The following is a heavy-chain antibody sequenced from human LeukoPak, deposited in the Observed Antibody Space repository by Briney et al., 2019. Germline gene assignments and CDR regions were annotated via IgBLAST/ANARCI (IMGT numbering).Heavy chain of an antibody. J-gene: IGHJ3*02. CDR1: GFTFSSYA. D-gene: IGHD1-26*01. V-gene: IGHV3-23*01. CDR2: ISGSGGST. CDR3: ASQRSVGATYAFDI. Sequence: GGSLGLSCAASGFTFSSYAMSWVRQAPGKGLEWVSAISGSGGSTYYADSVKGRFTISRDNSKNTLYLQMNSLRVEDTAVYYCASQRSVGATYAFDIWGQGTLVTVSS.